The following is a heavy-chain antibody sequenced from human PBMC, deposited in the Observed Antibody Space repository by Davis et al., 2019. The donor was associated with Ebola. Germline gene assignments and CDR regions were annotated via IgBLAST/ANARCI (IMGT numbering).Heavy chain of an antibody. CDR2: IIPILGLA. CDR3: ARRRGYSGYDDAFDI. D-gene: IGHD5-12*01. V-gene: IGHV1-69*04. J-gene: IGHJ3*02. Sequence: SVKVSCKASGGTFSSYAISWVRQAPGQGLEWMGRIIPILGLANYAQKFQGWVTMTRDASISTAYMELSRLRSDDTAVYYCARRRGYSGYDDAFDIWGQGTMVTVSS. CDR1: GGTFSSYA.